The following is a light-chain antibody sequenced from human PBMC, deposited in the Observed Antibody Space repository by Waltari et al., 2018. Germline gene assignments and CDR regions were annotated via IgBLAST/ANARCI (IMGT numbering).Light chain of an antibody. Sequence: EIVMTQSPATLSVSPGARATPPCRASQSVTSNLAWYQQKPRQAPRLLIFGASTRATDIPARFSGSGSGTEFTLTISSLQSEDFAVYYCLQYNDWPPWTFGQGTKVEIK. CDR1: QSVTSN. CDR3: LQYNDWPPWT. J-gene: IGKJ1*01. V-gene: IGKV3-15*01. CDR2: GAS.